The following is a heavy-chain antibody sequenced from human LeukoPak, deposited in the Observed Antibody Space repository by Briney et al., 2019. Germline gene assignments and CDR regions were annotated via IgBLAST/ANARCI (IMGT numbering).Heavy chain of an antibody. CDR3: ARGNYDSSGYYYLY. Sequence: KPSETLSLTCTVSGGSISSGGYYWSWIRQPPGKGLEWIGYIYHSGSTYYNPSLKSRVTISVDRSKNQFSLKLSSVTAADTAVYYCARGNYDSSGYYYLYWGQGTLVTVSS. V-gene: IGHV4-30-2*01. CDR1: GGSISSGGYY. D-gene: IGHD3-22*01. CDR2: IYHSGST. J-gene: IGHJ4*02.